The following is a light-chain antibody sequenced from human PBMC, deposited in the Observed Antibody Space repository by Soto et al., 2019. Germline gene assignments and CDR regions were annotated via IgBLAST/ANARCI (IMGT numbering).Light chain of an antibody. CDR1: QSFRGL. CDR2: DAY. V-gene: IGKV3-11*01. J-gene: IGKJ5*01. CDR3: QQRHRWPTP. Sequence: VLTQSPVTGSLRAWEIATLWVSASQSFRGLLAWYQQKPGQAPRLLIYDAYNRATGIPPRFSGSGSGTDFTLTISSLEPEDSAVYYCQQRHRWPTPFGQGTLLEV.